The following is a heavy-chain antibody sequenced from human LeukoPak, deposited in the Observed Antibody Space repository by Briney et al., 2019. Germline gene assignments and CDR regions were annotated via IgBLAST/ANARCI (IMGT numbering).Heavy chain of an antibody. J-gene: IGHJ4*02. D-gene: IGHD3-9*01. CDR3: ARDVGTFYDILTGNVDY. CDR2: IWYDGSNK. Sequence: GRSLRLSCAASGFTFSSYGMHWVRQAPGKGLEWVAVIWYDGSNKYYADSVKGRFTISRDNSKNTLYLQMYSLRAEDTAVYYCARDVGTFYDILTGNVDYWGQGTLVTVSS. CDR1: GFTFSSYG. V-gene: IGHV3-33*01.